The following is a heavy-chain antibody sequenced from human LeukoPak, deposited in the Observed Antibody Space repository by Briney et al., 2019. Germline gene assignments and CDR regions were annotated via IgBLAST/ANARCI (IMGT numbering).Heavy chain of an antibody. CDR2: IHPNRGGT. V-gene: IGHV1-2*02. CDR1: GYTFTDYY. Sequence: ASVTVSCKASGYTFTDYYMHWVRQAPGQGPEWMGWIHPNRGGTNYAQSFQGRVTMTRDTSISTAYMELSRLRSDDTAVYYCARDGRAFDFDYWGQGTLVTVSS. J-gene: IGHJ4*02. CDR3: ARDGRAFDFDY.